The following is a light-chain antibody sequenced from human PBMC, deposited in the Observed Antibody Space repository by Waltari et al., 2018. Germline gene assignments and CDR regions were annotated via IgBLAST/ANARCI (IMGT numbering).Light chain of an antibody. CDR2: DVN. J-gene: IGLJ3*02. V-gene: IGLV2-23*02. CDR1: SSDVGNYNL. CDR3: CSYACSSVSV. Sequence: QSALTQTATVSGSPGQSIPISCTGSSSDVGNYNLVSWYQQHPGESPKLIIYDVNKRPLVVSNRFSGSKSGNTASLTISGLQAADEADYYCCSYACSSVSVFGGGTKVTVL.